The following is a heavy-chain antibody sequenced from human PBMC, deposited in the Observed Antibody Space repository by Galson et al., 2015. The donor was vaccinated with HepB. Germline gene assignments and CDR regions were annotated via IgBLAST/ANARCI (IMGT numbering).Heavy chain of an antibody. D-gene: IGHD3-16*01. V-gene: IGHV3-13*01. CDR2: IGSAGDS. Sequence: SLRLSCAASGFTFSSYDMHWVRQSPGRGLEWVSGIGSAGDSYYSDSVKGRFIISSENDKNSMFLQMNSLTAGDTSLYFCARGRRSRGFDYWGQGILVTVSS. CDR1: GFTFSSYD. CDR3: ARGRRSRGFDY. J-gene: IGHJ4*02.